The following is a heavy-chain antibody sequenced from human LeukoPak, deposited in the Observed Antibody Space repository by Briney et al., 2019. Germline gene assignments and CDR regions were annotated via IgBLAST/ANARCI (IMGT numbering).Heavy chain of an antibody. CDR1: GYTFTGYY. CDR2: INPNSGGT. Sequence: ASVKVSCKASGYTFTGYYMHWVRQAPGQGLEWMGWINPNSGGTNYAQKFQCRVTMTRDTSISTAYMELSRLRSDDTAVYYCARDPGDTAMVYFDYWGQGTLVTVSS. D-gene: IGHD5-18*01. J-gene: IGHJ4*02. CDR3: ARDPGDTAMVYFDY. V-gene: IGHV1-2*02.